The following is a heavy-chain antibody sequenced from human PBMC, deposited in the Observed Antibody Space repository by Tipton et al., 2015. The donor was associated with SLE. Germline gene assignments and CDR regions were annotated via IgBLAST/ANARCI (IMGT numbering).Heavy chain of an antibody. CDR1: GGSISSSSYY. CDR2: IYYSGST. J-gene: IGHJ4*02. V-gene: IGHV4-39*07. CDR3: ASEGYTGSFDY. D-gene: IGHD1-26*01. Sequence: TLSLTCTVSGGSISSSSYYWGWIRQSPGKGLEWIGSIYYSGSTYYNPSLKSRVTISVDTSKNQFSLKLSSVTAADTAVYYCASEGYTGSFDYWGQGTLVTVSS.